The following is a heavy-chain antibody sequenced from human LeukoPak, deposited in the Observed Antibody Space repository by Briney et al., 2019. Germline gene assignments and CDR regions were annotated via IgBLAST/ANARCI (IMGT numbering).Heavy chain of an antibody. V-gene: IGHV3-23*01. CDR1: GFTFSHHA. CDR2: LSETGDTT. J-gene: IGHJ4*02. CDR3: AKQWLVGI. Sequence: GGSLRLSCAASGFTFSHHAMNWVREAPGKGLEWVSSLSETGDTTDYADSVKGRFTISRDNSKNTVYLQMNSMRADDTAVYYCAKQWLVGIWGQGALVTVSS. D-gene: IGHD6-19*01.